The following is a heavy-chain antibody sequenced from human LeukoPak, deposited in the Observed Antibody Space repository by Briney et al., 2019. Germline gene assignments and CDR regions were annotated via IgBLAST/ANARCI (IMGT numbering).Heavy chain of an antibody. CDR1: GFTFSSYA. Sequence: GGSLRLSCAASGFTFSSYAMSWVRQAPGKGLEWVSYISSSSSTIYYADSVKGRFTISRDNAKNSLYLQMNSLRAEDTVVYYCARDVTMTFDYWGQGTLVTVSS. J-gene: IGHJ4*02. CDR3: ARDVTMTFDY. D-gene: IGHD3-22*01. CDR2: ISSSSSTI. V-gene: IGHV3-48*04.